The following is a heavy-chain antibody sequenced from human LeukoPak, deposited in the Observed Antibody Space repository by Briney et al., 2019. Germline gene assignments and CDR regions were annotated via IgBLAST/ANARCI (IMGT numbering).Heavy chain of an antibody. V-gene: IGHV3-20*04. CDR3: ARVLGQNYYYYMDV. CDR2: INWNGGST. D-gene: IGHD2-15*01. J-gene: IGHJ6*03. Sequence: RPGGSLRLSCAASGFTFDDYGMSWVRQAPGKGLEWVSGINWNGGSTGYADSVKGRFTISRDNAKNSLYLQMNSLRAEDTALYYCARVLGQNYYYYMDVWGKGTTVTVSS. CDR1: GFTFDDYG.